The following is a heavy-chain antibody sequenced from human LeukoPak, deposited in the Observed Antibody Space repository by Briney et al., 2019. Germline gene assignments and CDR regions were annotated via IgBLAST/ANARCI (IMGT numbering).Heavy chain of an antibody. J-gene: IGHJ4*02. CDR1: GGTFISYV. D-gene: IGHD2-15*01. V-gene: IGHV1-69*13. CDR3: ARGPSGGPRGD. Sequence: ASVKVSCKASGGTFISYVISWVRQAPGQGPEWVGGSIPIFGTANYAQKFQGRVTITADESTSTAYMELNSLRSEDTAVYYCARGPSGGPRGDWGQGTLVTVSS. CDR2: SIPIFGTA.